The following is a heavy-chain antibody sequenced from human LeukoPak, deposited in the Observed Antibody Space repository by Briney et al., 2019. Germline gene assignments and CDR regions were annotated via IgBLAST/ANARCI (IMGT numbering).Heavy chain of an antibody. D-gene: IGHD6-13*01. CDR3: AHRPRPIRGYSSSWYFDH. CDR2: IYWDDDK. CDR1: GFSLSTSGVG. J-gene: IGHJ4*02. V-gene: IGHV2-5*02. Sequence: QSGPTLVKPTQTLTLTCTFSGFSLSTSGVGVGWIRQPPGKALEWLALIYWDDDKRYSPSLKSRLTITKDTSKSQVVLTMTNMDPVDTATYYCAHRPRPIRGYSSSWYFDHWGQGTLVTVSS.